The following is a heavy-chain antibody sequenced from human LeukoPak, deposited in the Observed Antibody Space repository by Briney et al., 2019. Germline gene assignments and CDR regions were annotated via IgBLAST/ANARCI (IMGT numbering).Heavy chain of an antibody. V-gene: IGHV3-7*01. CDR2: ISPDGGDK. CDR1: GFTFSNAW. CDR3: AREMLAAVAAQS. Sequence: GGSLRLSCGGFGFTFSNAWMTWIRQAPGKGLEWVATISPDGGDKNYVDSVKGRFTISRDNAKNSLYLQMNDLTTEDTAVYYCAREMLAAVAAQSWGQGTLVTVSS. J-gene: IGHJ5*02. D-gene: IGHD6-19*01.